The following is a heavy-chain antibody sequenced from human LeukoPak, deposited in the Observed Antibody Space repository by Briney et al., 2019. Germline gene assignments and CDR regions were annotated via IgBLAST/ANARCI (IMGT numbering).Heavy chain of an antibody. V-gene: IGHV4-59*01. CDR3: ATDNSGSYSGAFDI. CDR1: GGSISLYY. CDR2: MYYSGSA. J-gene: IGHJ3*02. Sequence: PSETLSLTCTVSGGSISLYYWSWIRQPPGKGLEWIGYMYYSGSANYSPSLKSRVTVSVDTSKNQFSLKVNSVTAADTAVYYCATDNSGSYSGAFDIWGQGTMVTVSS. D-gene: IGHD1-26*01.